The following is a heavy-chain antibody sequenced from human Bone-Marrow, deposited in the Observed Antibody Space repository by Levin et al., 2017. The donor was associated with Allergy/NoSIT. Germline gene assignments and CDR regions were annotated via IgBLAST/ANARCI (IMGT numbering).Heavy chain of an antibody. CDR3: ARDHNVGSPFDF. Sequence: GESLKISCKASGYTFHIYGVNWVRQAPGQGLEWMGWISGNNGNATYSQKFQGRVTLTTDTSTTTAYMDLTSLTSDDTAVYYCARDHNVGSPFDFWGQGTRVTVSP. J-gene: IGHJ4*02. V-gene: IGHV1-18*01. CDR2: ISGNNGNA. CDR1: GYTFHIYG. D-gene: IGHD2-21*01.